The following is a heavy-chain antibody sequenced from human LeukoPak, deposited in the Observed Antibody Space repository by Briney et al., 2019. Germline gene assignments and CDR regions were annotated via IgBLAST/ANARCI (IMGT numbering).Heavy chain of an antibody. V-gene: IGHV3-74*03. CDR3: ARDILGTSGHFDY. J-gene: IGHJ4*01. CDR1: GFTFSDYW. D-gene: IGHD1-26*01. CDR2: IKNDETST. Sequence: PGGSLRLSCAASGFTFSDYWMHWVRHAPGKGLVWVSRIKNDETSTMYADSVKGRFTTSRDNAKNTLYLQMNSLRAEDTAIYYCARDILGTSGHFDYWGHGILVTVSS.